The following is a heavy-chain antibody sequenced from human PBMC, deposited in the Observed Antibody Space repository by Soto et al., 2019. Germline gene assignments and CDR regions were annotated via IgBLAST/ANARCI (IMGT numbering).Heavy chain of an antibody. CDR2: ISSSSSYT. CDR1: GFTFSDYY. Sequence: QVQLVESGGGLVKPGGSLRLSCAASGFTFSDYYMSWIRQAPGKGLEWVSYISSSSSYTNYADSVKGRFTISRDNAKNSLYLQMNSLRAEDTAVYYCARSVYSSSPDFDYWGQGTLVTVSS. J-gene: IGHJ4*02. CDR3: ARSVYSSSPDFDY. D-gene: IGHD6-6*01. V-gene: IGHV3-11*06.